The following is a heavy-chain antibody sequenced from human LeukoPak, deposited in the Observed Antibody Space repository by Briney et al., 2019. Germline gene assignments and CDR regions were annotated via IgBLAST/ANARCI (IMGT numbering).Heavy chain of an antibody. CDR3: AREGGSSWHNWFDP. J-gene: IGHJ5*02. D-gene: IGHD6-13*01. CDR2: IYYSGST. CDR1: GDSISSNSYY. V-gene: IGHV4-39*07. Sequence: SETLSLTCTVSGDSISSNSYYWGWIRQPPGKGLEWIGSIYYSGSTYYNPSLKSRVTISVDTSENQFSLKLSSVTAADTAVYYCAREGGSSWHNWFDPWGQGTLVTVSS.